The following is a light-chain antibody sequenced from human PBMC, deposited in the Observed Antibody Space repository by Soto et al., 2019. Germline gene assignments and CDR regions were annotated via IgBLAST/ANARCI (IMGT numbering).Light chain of an antibody. CDR1: QSISSY. CDR2: AAS. V-gene: IGKV1-39*01. Sequence: DIQMTQSPSSLSASVGDRVTITCRASQSISSYLNWYQQKPGKAPKLLIYAASSLQSGVPSRFSSSGSGTDVTLTISSLQPEDFANYYCQQSYSTPYTFGQGTKLEIK. J-gene: IGKJ2*01. CDR3: QQSYSTPYT.